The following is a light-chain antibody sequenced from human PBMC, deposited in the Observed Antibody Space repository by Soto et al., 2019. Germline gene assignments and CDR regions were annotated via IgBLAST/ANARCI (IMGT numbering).Light chain of an antibody. CDR2: GAS. CDR1: HSVGSN. V-gene: IGKV3-15*01. CDR3: QQYKQWPVA. J-gene: IGKJ4*01. Sequence: VMTQSPTTLSVSPGERDTLSCRASHSVGSNLAWYQQNPGQAPRLLIYGASTRATGVPARFSGSGSATQFTLTISSLQSEDFGFYYCQQYKQWPVAFGGGTKVEIK.